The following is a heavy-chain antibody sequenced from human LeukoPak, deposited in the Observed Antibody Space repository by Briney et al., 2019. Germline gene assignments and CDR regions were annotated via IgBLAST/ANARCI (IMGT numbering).Heavy chain of an antibody. Sequence: SETLSLTCIVSGGSVSSAINYWSWIRQPPGKGLEWIGYMYYSGSTSYNPSLKSRVTISADTSKNQFSLKLSSVTAADTAVYYCARDPGYCSGGSCGNFDYWGQGTLVTVSS. CDR2: MYYSGST. V-gene: IGHV4-61*01. D-gene: IGHD2-15*01. CDR3: ARDPGYCSGGSCGNFDY. CDR1: GGSVSSAINY. J-gene: IGHJ4*02.